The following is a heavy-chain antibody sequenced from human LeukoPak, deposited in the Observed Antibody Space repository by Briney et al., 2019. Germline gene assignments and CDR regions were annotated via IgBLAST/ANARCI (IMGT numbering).Heavy chain of an antibody. D-gene: IGHD2-2*01. CDR1: GFTVRDYV. J-gene: IGHJ4*02. Sequence: GGSLRLSCAASGFTVRDYVMTWVRQAPGKGLVWVSHITSDGGDTTYADPVKGRFTIFRDNAKGPLYLQMNSLRPEDTAVYYCARGGCSSTSCLDYWGQGTLVTVSS. V-gene: IGHV3-74*01. CDR2: ITSDGGDT. CDR3: ARGGCSSTSCLDY.